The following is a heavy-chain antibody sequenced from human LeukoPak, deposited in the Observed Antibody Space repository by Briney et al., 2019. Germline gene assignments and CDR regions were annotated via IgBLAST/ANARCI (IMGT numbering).Heavy chain of an antibody. J-gene: IGHJ4*02. CDR2: ISSSSSYI. Sequence: SCKASGGTFSSYSMNWVRQAPGKGLEWVSSISSSSSYIYYADSVKGRFTISRDNAKNSLYLQMNSLRAEDTAVYYCARVGGSSWSPIDYWGQGTLVTVSS. V-gene: IGHV3-21*01. D-gene: IGHD6-13*01. CDR1: GGTFSSYS. CDR3: ARVGGSSWSPIDY.